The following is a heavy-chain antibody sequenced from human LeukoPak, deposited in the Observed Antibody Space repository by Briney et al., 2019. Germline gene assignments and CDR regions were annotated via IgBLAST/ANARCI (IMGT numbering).Heavy chain of an antibody. V-gene: IGHV3-64D*06. CDR2: ISSHGGST. CDR1: GFTFSSYT. Sequence: QPGGSLRLSCLVSGFTFSSYTMHWVRQAPGKGLEYISAISSHGGSTYYADSVKARFAISRDNSTNTLYLRMSSLRVEDTAVYYCVKDRWADYYGSGTYFDSWGQGTLVTVSS. D-gene: IGHD3-10*01. CDR3: VKDRWADYYGSGTYFDS. J-gene: IGHJ4*02.